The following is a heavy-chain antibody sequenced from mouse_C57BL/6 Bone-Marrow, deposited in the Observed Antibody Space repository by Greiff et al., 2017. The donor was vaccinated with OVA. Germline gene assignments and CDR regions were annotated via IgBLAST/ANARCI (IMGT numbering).Heavy chain of an antibody. V-gene: IGHV2-5*01. D-gene: IGHD2-3*01. CDR1: GFSLTSYG. J-gene: IGHJ4*01. CDR2: IWRGGST. CDR3: AKKFDGYYAMDY. Sequence: VQLVESGPGLVQPSQSLSITCTVSGFSLTSYGVHWVRQSPGKGLEWLGVIWRGGSTDYNAAFMSRLSITKDNSKSQVFFKMNSLQADDTAIYYCAKKFDGYYAMDYWGQGTSVTVSS.